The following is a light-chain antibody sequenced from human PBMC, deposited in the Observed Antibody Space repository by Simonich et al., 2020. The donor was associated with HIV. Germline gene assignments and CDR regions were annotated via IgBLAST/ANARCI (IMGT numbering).Light chain of an antibody. CDR2: LGS. V-gene: IGKV2-28*01. CDR3: MQALQTPPT. Sequence: DIVMTQSPLSLPVTPGEPASISCRSSQSLLHSNGYTYLDWYLQKPGQSPQSLIYLGSNRASGVPDRFSGSGSGTDFTLKISRVEAEDVGVYYCMQALQTPPTFGQGTRLEIK. CDR1: QSLLHSNGYTY. J-gene: IGKJ5*01.